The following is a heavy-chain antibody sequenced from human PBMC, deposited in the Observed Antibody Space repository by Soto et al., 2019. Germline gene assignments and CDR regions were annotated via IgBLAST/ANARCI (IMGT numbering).Heavy chain of an antibody. Sequence: QVQLVESGGGVVQPGRSLRLSCAASGFTFSSYAMHWVRQAPGKGLEWVAVISYDGSNKYYADSVKGRFTISRANSKNTLYLQMNSLRAEDTAVYYCARDPGAGLDYWGQGTLVTVSS. CDR3: ARDPGAGLDY. CDR2: ISYDGSNK. D-gene: IGHD4-17*01. V-gene: IGHV3-30-3*01. J-gene: IGHJ4*02. CDR1: GFTFSSYA.